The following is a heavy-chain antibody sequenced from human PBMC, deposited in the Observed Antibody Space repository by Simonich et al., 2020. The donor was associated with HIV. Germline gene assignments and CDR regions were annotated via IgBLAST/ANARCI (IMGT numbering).Heavy chain of an antibody. J-gene: IGHJ4*02. D-gene: IGHD2-2*01. CDR1: GGSFSGYY. CDR3: ARGFYQRLYYFDY. Sequence: QVQLQQWGAGLLKPSETLSLTCAVYGGSFSGYYWSWIRQPPGKGLDWIGEINHSGSTNYNPSLKSRVTISVDTSKNQFSLKLSSVTAADTAVYYCARGFYQRLYYFDYWGQGTLVTVSS. CDR2: INHSGST. V-gene: IGHV4-34*01.